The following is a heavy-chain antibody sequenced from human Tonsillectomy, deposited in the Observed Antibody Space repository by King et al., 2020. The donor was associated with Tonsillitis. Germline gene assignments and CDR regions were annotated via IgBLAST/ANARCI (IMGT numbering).Heavy chain of an antibody. V-gene: IGHV4-34*01. Sequence: VQLQQWGAGLLKPSETLSLTCAVYGGYFSTYYWSWIRQPPGEGLEWIGEINHSGSTNYNPSLQSRVTISVDTSKNQFSLTVSSATAADTALYYCARGSLTIFGVAPHYWGQGTLVTVSS. J-gene: IGHJ4*02. CDR1: GGYFSTYY. CDR2: INHSGST. CDR3: ARGSLTIFGVAPHY. D-gene: IGHD3-3*01.